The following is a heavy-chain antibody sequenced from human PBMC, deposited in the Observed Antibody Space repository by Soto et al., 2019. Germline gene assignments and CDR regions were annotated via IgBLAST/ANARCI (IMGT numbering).Heavy chain of an antibody. CDR1: GFTFDNFW. V-gene: IGHV3-74*01. J-gene: IGHJ4*02. D-gene: IGHD1-26*01. CDR2: INTDGSVT. CDR3: AIQTGLGATNY. Sequence: GGSLRLFCAGSGFTFDNFWMHWVRQAPGKGLVWVARINTDGSVTSHADSVKGRFTISRDNAKSTLYLQMNSLRAEDSARYYCAIQTGLGATNYWGRGTLVTVYS.